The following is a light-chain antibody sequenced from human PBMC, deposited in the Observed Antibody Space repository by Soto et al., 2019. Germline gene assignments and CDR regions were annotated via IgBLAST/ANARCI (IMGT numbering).Light chain of an antibody. V-gene: IGKV3-11*01. J-gene: IGKJ5*01. CDR3: QQRSNLIT. CDR2: DAS. CDR1: QSVSSY. Sequence: LTQSPGTLSLYPGERATLFCRASQSVSSYLAWYQQKPGQAPRLLIYDASNRATGIPARFSGSGSGTDFTLTMSCLEPEDFAVYYCQQRSNLITFGQGTRLEIK.